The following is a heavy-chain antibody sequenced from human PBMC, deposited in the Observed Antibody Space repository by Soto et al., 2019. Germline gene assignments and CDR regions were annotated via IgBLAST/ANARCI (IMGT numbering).Heavy chain of an antibody. CDR2: IYYSGST. J-gene: IGHJ4*02. CDR3: ASGGGRLGYCSGGSCTFDY. D-gene: IGHD2-15*01. CDR1: GGSISSGGYY. Sequence: QVQLQESGPGLVKPSQTLSLTCTVSGGSISSGGYYWSWIRQHPGKGLEWIGYIYYSGSTYYNPSLKSRVTISVDTSKNQFSLKLSSGTAADTAVYYCASGGGRLGYCSGGSCTFDYWGQGTLVTVSS. V-gene: IGHV4-31*03.